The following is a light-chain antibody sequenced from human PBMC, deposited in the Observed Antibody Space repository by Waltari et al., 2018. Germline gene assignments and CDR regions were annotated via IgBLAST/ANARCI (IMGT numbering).Light chain of an antibody. CDR3: QQRSKWPLT. CDR1: QSVGIS. CDR2: DAS. V-gene: IGKV3-11*01. Sequence: EIVLTQSPATLSLSPGERATLSCRASQSVGISLAWYQQKPGQAPRLLIYDASNMATGSPGRFSGSGSGTDFTLTISSLEPEDFAVYYCQQRSKWPLTFGQGTKVEIK. J-gene: IGKJ1*01.